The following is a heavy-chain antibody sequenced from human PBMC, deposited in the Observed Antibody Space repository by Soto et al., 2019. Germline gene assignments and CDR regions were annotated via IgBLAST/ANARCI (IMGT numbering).Heavy chain of an antibody. CDR3: AREMVVLMDGGYGMDV. J-gene: IGHJ6*02. D-gene: IGHD2-8*01. V-gene: IGHV3-30-3*01. Sequence: GGSLRLSCAASGFTFSSYAMHGVRQAPGKGLEWVAVMSYDGSNKYYADSVKGRFTISRDNSKYTLYLQMNSLRAEDTAVYYCAREMVVLMDGGYGMDVWGQGTTVTVSS. CDR1: GFTFSSYA. CDR2: MSYDGSNK.